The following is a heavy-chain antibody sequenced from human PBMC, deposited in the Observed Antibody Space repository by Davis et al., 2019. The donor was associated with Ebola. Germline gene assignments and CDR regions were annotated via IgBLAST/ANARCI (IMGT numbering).Heavy chain of an antibody. V-gene: IGHV4-30-4*07. D-gene: IGHD4-11*01. CDR3: AREGTTLTSGYFEY. Sequence: SETLSLTCTVSGGSVSSGAYSWNWIRQTPGKGLEWIGYVYYNGNTFYNPSLRSRITVSSDTSRNQFSLRLTSVTAADTAVYYCAREGTTLTSGYFEYWGPGILVTVSS. CDR1: GGSVSSGAYS. CDR2: VYYNGNT. J-gene: IGHJ4*02.